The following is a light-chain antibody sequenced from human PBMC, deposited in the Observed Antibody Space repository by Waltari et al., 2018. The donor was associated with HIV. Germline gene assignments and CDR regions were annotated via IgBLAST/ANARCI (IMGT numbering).Light chain of an antibody. CDR2: YSV. J-gene: IGLJ2*01. CDR3: QVWDKDIGHECVF. Sequence: SYVLTQAPSVSVAPGSTATITCWGEKIEDKIVHWYRQRPGQAPTVVIYYSVKRPSGIPERFSASNSGDTATLAISGVETGDEADFYCQVWDKDIGHECVFFGGGTQLVVL. V-gene: IGLV3-21*04. CDR1: KIEDKI.